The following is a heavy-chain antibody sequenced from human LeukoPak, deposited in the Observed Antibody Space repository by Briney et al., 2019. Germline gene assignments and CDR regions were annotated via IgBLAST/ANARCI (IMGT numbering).Heavy chain of an antibody. CDR1: GFTVSNSY. CDR2: ISSSSSTI. J-gene: IGHJ5*02. CDR3: ARESGNNWFDP. Sequence: GGSLRLSCAASGFTVSNSYMNWVRQAPGKGLEWVSYISSSSSTIYYADSVKGRFTISRDNAKNSLYLQMNSLRAEDTAVYYCARESGNNWFDPWGQGTLVTVSS. V-gene: IGHV3-48*01.